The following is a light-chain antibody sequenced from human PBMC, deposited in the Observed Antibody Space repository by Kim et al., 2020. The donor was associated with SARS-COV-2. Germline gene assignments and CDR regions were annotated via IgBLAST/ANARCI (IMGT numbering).Light chain of an antibody. CDR2: GAS. J-gene: IGKJ1*01. CDR3: QQYNDWPPL. CDR1: QSVRNN. Sequence: VSPGERATLSCRASQSVRNNLAWYQQKPGQAPRLLFYGASTRAAGIPARFIGSGSGTEFTLTISSLQSEDFTVYHCQQYNDWPPLFGQGTKVDIK. V-gene: IGKV3-15*01.